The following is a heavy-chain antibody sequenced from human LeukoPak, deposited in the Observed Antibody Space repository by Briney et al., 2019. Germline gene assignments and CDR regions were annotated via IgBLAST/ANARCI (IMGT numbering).Heavy chain of an antibody. CDR1: GFTFSSYA. V-gene: IGHV3-23*01. D-gene: IGHD1-26*01. J-gene: IGHJ6*02. CDR3: XXDFXPEVGYGMDV. CDR2: ISGSGGST. Sequence: GGSLRLSCAASGFTFSSYAMSWVRQAPGKGLEWVSAISGSGGSTYYADSVKGRFTISRDNSKNTVYLQMNSLRAEDTAVYYXXXDFXPEVGYGMDVWGQGTXXXVSS.